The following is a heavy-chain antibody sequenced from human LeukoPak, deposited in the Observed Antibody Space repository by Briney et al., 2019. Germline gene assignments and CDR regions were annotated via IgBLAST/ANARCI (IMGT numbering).Heavy chain of an antibody. CDR1: GFTFSSHS. CDR2: ISSSSSTI. Sequence: PGGSLRLSCAASGFTFSSHSMNWVRQAPGKGLEWVSYISSSSSTIYYADSVKGRFTISRDNAKNSLYLQMNSLRAEDTAVYYCAREGAIPSPGSYYYGMDVWGQGTTVTVSS. CDR3: AREGAIPSPGSYYYGMDV. V-gene: IGHV3-48*01. D-gene: IGHD2-2*02. J-gene: IGHJ6*02.